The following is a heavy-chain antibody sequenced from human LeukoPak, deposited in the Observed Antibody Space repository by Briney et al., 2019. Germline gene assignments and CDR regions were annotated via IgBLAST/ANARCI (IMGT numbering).Heavy chain of an antibody. CDR1: GFTFITYS. J-gene: IGHJ5*02. V-gene: IGHV3-21*01. Sequence: GGSLRLSCAASGFTFITYSMTWVRQAPGKGLEWVSSISSITTSYIHYADSVKGRFTISRDNVKNSLYLQMNSLRAEDTAVYYCARLAVAASRGFDPWGQGTLVTVSS. CDR3: ARLAVAASRGFDP. CDR2: ISSITTSYI. D-gene: IGHD6-19*01.